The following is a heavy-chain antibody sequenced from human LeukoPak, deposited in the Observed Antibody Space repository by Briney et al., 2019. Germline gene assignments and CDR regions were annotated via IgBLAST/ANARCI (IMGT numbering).Heavy chain of an antibody. CDR2: IHTNSGGT. V-gene: IGHV1-2*02. D-gene: IGHD3-9*01. Sequence: ASVKVSCKATGFTFTDFWMRWVRQAPGQGLEWMGCIHTNSGGTNYAQKFQGRVTMTRDTSTSTVYMELSSLRSEDTAVYYCASGLLTNYAFDIWGQGTMLTVSS. CDR1: GFTFTDFW. CDR3: ASGLLTNYAFDI. J-gene: IGHJ3*02.